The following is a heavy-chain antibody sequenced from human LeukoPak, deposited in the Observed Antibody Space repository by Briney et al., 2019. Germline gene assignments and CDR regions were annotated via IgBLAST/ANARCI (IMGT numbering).Heavy chain of an antibody. CDR2: IAYSGNT. CDR3: ATYTRAAGGYYYYGMDV. J-gene: IGHJ6*02. D-gene: IGHD6-13*01. Sequence: SETLSLTCTVSGGSISSYYWNWIRQPPGKGLEWIGDIAYSGNTDYNPSLKSRVTISVDTSKNQFSLKLSSVTAADTAVYFCATYTRAAGGYYYYGMDVWGQGTTVIVSS. V-gene: IGHV4-59*08. CDR1: GGSISSYY.